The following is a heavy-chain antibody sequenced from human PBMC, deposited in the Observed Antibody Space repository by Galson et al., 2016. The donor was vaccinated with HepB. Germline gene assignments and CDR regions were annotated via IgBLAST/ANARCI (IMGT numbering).Heavy chain of an antibody. J-gene: IGHJ5*02. Sequence: PALVKPTQTLTLTCTFSGFSLSPSEVAVGWIRQPPGKALEWLALIYWDEDKRYNASLKSRLTVNKDTSKNQAVLKMTNMDPVDTGTYYCAHSLSTVGGFDPWGQGTLVTVSS. CDR3: AHSLSTVGGFDP. CDR1: GFSLSPSEVA. D-gene: IGHD1-26*01. V-gene: IGHV2-5*02. CDR2: IYWDEDK.